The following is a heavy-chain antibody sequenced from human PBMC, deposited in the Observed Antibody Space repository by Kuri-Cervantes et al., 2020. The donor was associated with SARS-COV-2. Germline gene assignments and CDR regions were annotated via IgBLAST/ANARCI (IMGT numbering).Heavy chain of an antibody. D-gene: IGHD3-22*01. CDR3: ARHATYYYDSSGYYV. Sequence: GESLKISCKGSGYSFTSYWIGWVRQMPGKGLEWMGIIYPGDSDTRYSPSFQGQVTISADKSISTAYLQWSSLKASDIAMYYCARHATYYYDSSGYYVWGQGTLVTVSS. J-gene: IGHJ4*02. V-gene: IGHV5-51*01. CDR1: GYSFTSYW. CDR2: IYPGDSDT.